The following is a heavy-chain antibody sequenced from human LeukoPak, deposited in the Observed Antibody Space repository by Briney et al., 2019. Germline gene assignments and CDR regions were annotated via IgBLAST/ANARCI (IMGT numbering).Heavy chain of an antibody. J-gene: IGHJ4*02. CDR3: AKVLFPGQVGGPFAY. CDR2: IPYDGRNK. V-gene: IGHV3-30*18. D-gene: IGHD4-23*01. Sequence: PGRSLRLSCAASGFTFSTYGMHWVRQAPGKGLEWVAVIPYDGRNKYYVESVKGRITISRDNIKNTLYLQMNSLRAEDTAVYYCAKVLFPGQVGGPFAYWGQGTLVTVST. CDR1: GFTFSTYG.